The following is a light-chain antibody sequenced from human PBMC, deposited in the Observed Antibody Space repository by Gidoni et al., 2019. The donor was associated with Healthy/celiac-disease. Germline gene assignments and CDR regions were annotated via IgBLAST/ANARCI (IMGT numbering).Light chain of an antibody. V-gene: IGKV1-9*01. J-gene: IGKJ4*01. CDR2: AAS. CDR3: QQLRT. CDR1: QGISSY. Sequence: DIQLTQSPSFLSASVGDRVTITCRASQGISSYLAWYPQKPRKAPKLLIYAASTLQSGVPSRFSGSGSGTEFTLTISSLQPEDFATYYCQQLRTFGGGTKVEIK.